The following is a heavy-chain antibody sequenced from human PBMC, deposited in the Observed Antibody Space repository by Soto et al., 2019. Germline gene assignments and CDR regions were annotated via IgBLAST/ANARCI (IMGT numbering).Heavy chain of an antibody. Sequence: QVQLVQSGAEVKKPGASVKVSCKASGYTFTSYPINWVRQAPGQGLEWMGWINADNGNTNYVQKLQGRVTMTTATYTSTAYLGLRSLRSDDTAGYDCERDPAPMDDWGQGTPVTVSS. J-gene: IGHJ4*01. CDR1: GYTFTSYP. CDR2: INADNGNT. V-gene: IGHV1-18*01. CDR3: ERDPAPMDD.